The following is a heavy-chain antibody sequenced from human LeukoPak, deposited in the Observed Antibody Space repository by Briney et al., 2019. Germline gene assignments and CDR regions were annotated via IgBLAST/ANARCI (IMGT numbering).Heavy chain of an antibody. CDR3: ARGRTAMVPFDY. D-gene: IGHD5-18*01. V-gene: IGHV3-21*01. J-gene: IGHJ4*02. CDR1: GFIFSDHY. CDR2: ISSSSSYI. Sequence: PGGSLRLSCAASGFIFSDHYMAWVRQAPGKGLEWVSSISSSSSYIYYADSVKGRFTISRDNAKNSLYLQMNSLRAEDTAVYYCARGRTAMVPFDYWGQGTLVTVSS.